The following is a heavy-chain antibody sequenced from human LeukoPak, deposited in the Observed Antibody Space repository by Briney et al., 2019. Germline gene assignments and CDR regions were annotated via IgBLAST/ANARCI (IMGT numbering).Heavy chain of an antibody. CDR1: GFPFSSHG. J-gene: IGHJ4*02. CDR3: AHGAMYQLDY. Sequence: GGTLRLSCAASGFPFSSHGTSWVCQAPGKGLEWVSGIIGGGGSTYYADSVKGRFTISGDNSRNTLFLQMNSLRAEDTAVYYCAHGAMYQLDYWGQGTLVTVSS. V-gene: IGHV3-23*01. D-gene: IGHD2-2*01. CDR2: IIGGGGST.